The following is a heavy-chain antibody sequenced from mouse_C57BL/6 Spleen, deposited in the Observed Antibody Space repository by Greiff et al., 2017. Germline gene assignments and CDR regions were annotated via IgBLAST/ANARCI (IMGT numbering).Heavy chain of an antibody. CDR3: ARFGQYYFDY. CDR1: GYTFTSYW. J-gene: IGHJ2*01. V-gene: IGHV1-69*01. Sequence: QVQLQQSGAELVMPGASVKLSCKASGYTFTSYWMHWVKQRPGQGLEWIGEIDPSDSYTNYNQKFKGKSTLTVDKSSSTAYMQLSSLTSEDSAVSYCARFGQYYFDYWGQGTTLTVSS. CDR2: IDPSDSYT.